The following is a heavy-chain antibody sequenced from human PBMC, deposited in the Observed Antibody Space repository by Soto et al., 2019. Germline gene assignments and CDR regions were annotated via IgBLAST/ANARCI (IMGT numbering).Heavy chain of an antibody. CDR1: GFTFSSYG. CDR2: ISYDGSNK. CDR3: ANVGGPDDAFDI. D-gene: IGHD1-26*01. J-gene: IGHJ3*02. Sequence: QVQLVESGGGVVQPGRSLRLSCAASGFTFSSYGMHWVRQAPGKGLEWVAVISYDGSNKYYADSVKGRFTISRDNSKNTLYLQMNSMRAEDTAVYYGANVGGPDDAFDIWGQGTMVTVSS. V-gene: IGHV3-30*18.